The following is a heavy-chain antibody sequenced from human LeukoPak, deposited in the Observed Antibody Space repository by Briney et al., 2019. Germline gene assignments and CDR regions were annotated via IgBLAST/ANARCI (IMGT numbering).Heavy chain of an antibody. CDR3: ARGPLLWGGYVNYGMDV. V-gene: IGHV1-18*01. D-gene: IGHD5-12*01. CDR1: GYTFITYG. CDR2: ISPYNGNT. J-gene: IGHJ6*02. Sequence: ASVKVSCKASGYTFITYGISWVRQAPGQGLEWMGWISPYNGNTKDAQKFQDRVTMTRDTSTSTVYMELSSLRSEDTAVYYCARGPLLWGGYVNYGMDVWGQGTTVTVSS.